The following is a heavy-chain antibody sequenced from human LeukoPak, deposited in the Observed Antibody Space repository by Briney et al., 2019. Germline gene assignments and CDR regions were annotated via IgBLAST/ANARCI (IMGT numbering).Heavy chain of an antibody. CDR1: GGSISSYY. Sequence: SETLSLTCTVSGGSISSYYWSWIRQPPGKGLEWIGYIYYSGSTNYNPSLKSRVTISVDTSKNQFSLKLSSVTAADTAVYYCARVGIAAALGDWFDPWGQGILVTVSS. J-gene: IGHJ5*02. CDR2: IYYSGST. D-gene: IGHD6-13*01. V-gene: IGHV4-59*01. CDR3: ARVGIAAALGDWFDP.